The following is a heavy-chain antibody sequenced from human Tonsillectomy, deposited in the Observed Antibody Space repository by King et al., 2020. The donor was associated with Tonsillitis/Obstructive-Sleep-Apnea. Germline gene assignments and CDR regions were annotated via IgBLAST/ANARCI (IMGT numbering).Heavy chain of an antibody. CDR2: IYYSGST. V-gene: IGHV4-59*01. CDR3: ARGSWIQLWLFDY. CDR1: GGSISSYY. Sequence: VQLQESGPGLVKPSETLSLTCTVSGGSISSYYWSWIRQPPGKGLEWIGYIYYSGSTNYNPSLKSRVTISVDTSKNQFSLKLSSVTAADTAVYYCARGSWIQLWLFDYWGQGTLVTVSS. J-gene: IGHJ4*02. D-gene: IGHD5-18*01.